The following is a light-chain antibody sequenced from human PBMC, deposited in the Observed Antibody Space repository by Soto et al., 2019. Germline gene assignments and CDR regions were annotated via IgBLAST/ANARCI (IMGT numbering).Light chain of an antibody. CDR3: MQALQAPLYT. CDR2: LGS. CDR1: QSLLHNNGYNY. Sequence: DIVMTQSPLSLPVSPGEPASISCRSSQSLLHNNGYNYLDWYLQKPGQSPQLLINLGSNRASGVPDRFSGSGSGADFTLKISRVEAEDVGVYYCMQALQAPLYTFGQGTKLEIK. V-gene: IGKV2-28*01. J-gene: IGKJ2*01.